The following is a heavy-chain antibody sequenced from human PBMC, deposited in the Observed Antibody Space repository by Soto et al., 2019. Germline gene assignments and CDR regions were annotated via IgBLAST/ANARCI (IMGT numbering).Heavy chain of an antibody. Sequence: QVQLVESGGGVVQPGSSLRLSCAASGFTFTTYAMDWVRQTPGKGLEWVGVITSNGGNARYAASVEGRFTISRDNVPKQSFLQMDSLRPENAALYFCARDTVGGSWFPLGFWGQGTLVTVSS. V-gene: IGHV3-30-3*01. J-gene: IGHJ4*02. D-gene: IGHD2-15*01. CDR2: ITSNGGNA. CDR1: GFTFTTYA. CDR3: ARDTVGGSWFPLGF.